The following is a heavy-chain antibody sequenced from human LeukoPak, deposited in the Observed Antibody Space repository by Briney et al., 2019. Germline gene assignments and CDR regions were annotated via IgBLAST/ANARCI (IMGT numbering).Heavy chain of an antibody. Sequence: GGSLRLSCAASGFTFSNYDMHWVRQAPGKGLEWVSGIATGGGSYYPDSVRGRLTTSRENTNNYPFLQMNNLRAADTTVVYLSGGMSTSKKSLFDYWSQGTLVTVP. CDR3: SGGMSTSKKSLFDY. V-gene: IGHV3-13*01. CDR1: GFTFSNYD. CDR2: IATGGGS. J-gene: IGHJ4*02. D-gene: IGHD3-16*01.